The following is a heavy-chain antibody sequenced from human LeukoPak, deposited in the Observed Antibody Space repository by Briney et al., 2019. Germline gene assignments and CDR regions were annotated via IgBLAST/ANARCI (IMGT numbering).Heavy chain of an antibody. CDR3: ATEYCSSTSCYRFDS. J-gene: IGHJ4*02. D-gene: IGHD2-2*01. V-gene: IGHV3-74*01. CDR2: INGDESST. CDR1: AFTFNTYW. Sequence: PGGSLRLSCAASAFTFNTYWMHWVRQVPGRGLEWVSRINGDESSTNYADSVKGRFTISRDNAKDTLYLQMNSLRAEDTAVYYCATEYCSSTSCYRFDSWGQGTLVTVSS.